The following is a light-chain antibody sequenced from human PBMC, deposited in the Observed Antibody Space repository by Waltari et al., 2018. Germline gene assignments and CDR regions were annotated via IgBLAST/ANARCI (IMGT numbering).Light chain of an antibody. CDR1: SFNIGNNF. Sequence: QSVLTQPPSVSAAPGQKVSISCSGSSFNIGNNFISWYQQFPGTAPKLLIYENNKRPSGMPDRFSGSKSGPSATLDITGLQTGDEADYYCGTWDSRLSAWVFGGGTKLTV. J-gene: IGLJ3*02. V-gene: IGLV1-51*02. CDR3: GTWDSRLSAWV. CDR2: ENN.